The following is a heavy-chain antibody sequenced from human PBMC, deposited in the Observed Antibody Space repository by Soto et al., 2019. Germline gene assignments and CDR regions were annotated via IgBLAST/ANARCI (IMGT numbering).Heavy chain of an antibody. CDR2: IYYSGST. CDR1: GGSISSGGYY. Sequence: SETLSLTCTVSGGSISSGGYYWSWIRQHPGKGLEWIGYIYYSGSTYYNPSLKSRVTISVDTSKNQFSLKLSSVTAADTAVYYCAGGEQQLEYNWFDPWGQGTLVTVSS. V-gene: IGHV4-31*03. J-gene: IGHJ5*02. D-gene: IGHD6-13*01. CDR3: AGGEQQLEYNWFDP.